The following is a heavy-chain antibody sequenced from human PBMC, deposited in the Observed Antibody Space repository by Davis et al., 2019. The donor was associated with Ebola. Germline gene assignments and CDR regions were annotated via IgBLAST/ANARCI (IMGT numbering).Heavy chain of an antibody. CDR3: AKGSGWYGDYFDY. Sequence: PGGSLRLSCAASGFTFSSYAMSWVRQAPGKGLEWVSDISGSGGSTYYADSVKGRFTISRDNSKNTLYLQMNSLRAEDTAVYYCAKGSGWYGDYFDYWGQGTLVTVSS. J-gene: IGHJ4*02. D-gene: IGHD6-19*01. CDR1: GFTFSSYA. CDR2: ISGSGGST. V-gene: IGHV3-23*01.